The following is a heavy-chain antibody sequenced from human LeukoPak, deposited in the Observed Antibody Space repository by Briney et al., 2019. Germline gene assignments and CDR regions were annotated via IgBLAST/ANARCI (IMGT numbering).Heavy chain of an antibody. CDR2: MNPNSGNT. V-gene: IGHV1-8*01. Sequence: ASVKVSCKASGYTFTSYDINWVRQATGQGLEWMGWMNPNSGNTGYAQKFQGRVTMTRNTSISTAYMELSSLRSEDTAVYYCALMWGDSSGYYYGTLDYWGQGTLVTVSS. CDR3: ALMWGDSSGYYYGTLDY. CDR1: GYTFTSYD. J-gene: IGHJ4*02. D-gene: IGHD3-22*01.